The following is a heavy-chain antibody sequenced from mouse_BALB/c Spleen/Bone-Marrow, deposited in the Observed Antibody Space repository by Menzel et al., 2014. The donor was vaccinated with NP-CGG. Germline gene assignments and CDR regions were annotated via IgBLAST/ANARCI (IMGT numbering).Heavy chain of an antibody. V-gene: IGHV1-9*01. CDR2: ILPGSGSI. Sequence: QVQLQQSGAELMKPGASVKISCRATGYTFSSYWIEWVKQRPGHGLEWIGEILPGSGSIKYNEKFKGKATFTADTSSNTAYMQLSSRTSEDSAVYYCASPIYYGNYGFAYWGQGTLVTVSA. D-gene: IGHD2-1*01. CDR3: ASPIYYGNYGFAY. J-gene: IGHJ3*01. CDR1: GYTFSSYW.